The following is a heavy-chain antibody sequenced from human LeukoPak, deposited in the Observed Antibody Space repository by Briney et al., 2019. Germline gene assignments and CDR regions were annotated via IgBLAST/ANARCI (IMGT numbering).Heavy chain of an antibody. J-gene: IGHJ4*02. V-gene: IGHV3-33*01. CDR1: GFTFISYG. D-gene: IGHD6-6*01. CDR2: IWYDGSNK. CDR3: ARDRAARPYYFDY. Sequence: GGSLRLSCAASGFTFISYGMHWVRQAPGKGLEWVAVIWYDGSNKYYADSVKGRFTISRDNSKNTLYLQMNSLRAEDTAVYYCARDRAARPYYFDYWGQGTLVTVSS.